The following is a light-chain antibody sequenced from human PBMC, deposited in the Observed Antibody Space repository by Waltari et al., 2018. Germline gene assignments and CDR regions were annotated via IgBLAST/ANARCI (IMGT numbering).Light chain of an antibody. Sequence: QSALTQPASVSGSPGQSITISCTGTSSDVGNYRRVSWYQQHPGKAPKLMIYAVSKRPSGVSDRFSGYTSGDMASLTISGLQPEDEAEYFCSSYAGSSKGVFGGGTKVTVL. V-gene: IGLV2-23*02. CDR1: SSDVGNYRR. CDR3: SSYAGSSKGV. J-gene: IGLJ2*01. CDR2: AVS.